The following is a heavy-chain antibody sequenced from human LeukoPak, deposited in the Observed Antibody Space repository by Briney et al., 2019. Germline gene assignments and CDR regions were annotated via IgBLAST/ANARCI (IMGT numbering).Heavy chain of an antibody. Sequence: GGSLRLSCAASGFTFSSYWMNWARQAPGKGLEWVASINHNGNVNYYVDSVKGRFTISRDNAKNSLYLQMNNLRAEDTAVYFCARGGGLDVWGQGATVTVSS. J-gene: IGHJ6*02. CDR2: INHNGNVN. V-gene: IGHV3-7*03. CDR1: GFTFSSYW. CDR3: ARGGGLDV. D-gene: IGHD3-16*01.